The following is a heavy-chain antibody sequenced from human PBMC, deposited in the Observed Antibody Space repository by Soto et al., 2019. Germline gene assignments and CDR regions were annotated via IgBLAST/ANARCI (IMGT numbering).Heavy chain of an antibody. CDR2: ISGSGGST. V-gene: IGHV3-23*01. Sequence: GGSLRLSCAASGFTFSSYAMSWVRQAPGKGLEWVSAISGSGGSTYYADSVKGRFTISRDNSKNTLYLQMNSLRAEDTAVYYCAKASYGSGSYYRENWFDPWGQGTLVTVSS. CDR3: AKASYGSGSYYRENWFDP. J-gene: IGHJ5*02. D-gene: IGHD3-10*01. CDR1: GFTFSSYA.